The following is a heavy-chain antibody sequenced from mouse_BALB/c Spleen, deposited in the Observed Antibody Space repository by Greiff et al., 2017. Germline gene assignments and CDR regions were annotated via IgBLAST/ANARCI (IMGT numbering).Heavy chain of an antibody. J-gene: IGHJ4*01. V-gene: IGHV5-6-3*01. CDR1: GFTFSSYG. Sequence: EVKVVESGGGLVQPGGSLKLSCAASGFTFSSYGMSWVRQTPDKRLELVATINSNGGSTYYPDSVKGRFTISRDNAKNTLYLQMSSLKSEDTAMYYCARWRYYAMDYWGQGTSVTVSS. CDR2: INSNGGST. CDR3: ARWRYYAMDY.